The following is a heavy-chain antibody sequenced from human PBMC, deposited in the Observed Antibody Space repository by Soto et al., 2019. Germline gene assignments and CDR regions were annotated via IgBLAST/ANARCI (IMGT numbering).Heavy chain of an antibody. J-gene: IGHJ6*04. CDR3: ARGWFGPDV. Sequence: EVQLVESGGGLVQPGGSLRLSCAASGLTLSGRSMHWVRQAPGKGLVWVSGIDNAGTDSTYADSVKGRFTSSRDNAKNMLYLQMNSLRDEDTAVYYCARGWFGPDVWGKGTTVTVSS. CDR2: IDNAGTDS. V-gene: IGHV3-74*01. CDR1: GLTLSGRS. D-gene: IGHD3-10*01.